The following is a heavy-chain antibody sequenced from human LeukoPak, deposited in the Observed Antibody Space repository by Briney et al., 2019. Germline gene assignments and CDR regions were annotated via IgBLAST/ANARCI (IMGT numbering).Heavy chain of an antibody. CDR3: ARYGSGSTWFDP. J-gene: IGHJ5*02. CDR2: INYSGST. V-gene: IGHV4-30-4*01. CDR1: GGSISSDNYQ. Sequence: PSETLSLTCTVSGGSISSDNYQWSWIRQPPGKGLEWIGYINYSGSTYYSPSLKSRVTISEDTSKNQFFLKLSSVTAADTAVYYCARYGSGSTWFDPWGQGTLVTVSS. D-gene: IGHD3-10*01.